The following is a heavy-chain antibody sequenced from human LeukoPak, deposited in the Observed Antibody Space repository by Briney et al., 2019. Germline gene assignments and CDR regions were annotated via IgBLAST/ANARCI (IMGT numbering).Heavy chain of an antibody. D-gene: IGHD5-12*01. CDR3: ARSARRGGYDPNFDY. CDR2: INPSGGST. J-gene: IGHJ4*02. V-gene: IGHV1-46*01. CDR1: GYTFTSYY. Sequence: ASVKVSCKASGYTFTSYYMHWVRQAPGQGLEWMGIINPSGGSTSYAQKFQGRVTMTRDMSTSTVYMELSSLRSEDTAVYYCARSARRGGYDPNFDYWGQGTLVTVSS.